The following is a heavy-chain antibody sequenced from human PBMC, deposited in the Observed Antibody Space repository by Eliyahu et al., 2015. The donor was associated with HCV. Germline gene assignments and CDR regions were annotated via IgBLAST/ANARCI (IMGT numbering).Heavy chain of an antibody. CDR1: GXTFSSYW. Sequence: EVQLVESGGGLVQPGGSLXLXCAAPGXTFSSYWMHXVRXAPGKXLVXVSRINXDGSSTSYADSVKGRFTISRDNAKNTLYLQMNSLRAEDTAVYYCARGRLTAYYFDYWGQGTLVTVSS. CDR3: ARGRLTAYYFDY. V-gene: IGHV3-74*01. J-gene: IGHJ4*02. CDR2: INXDGSST. D-gene: IGHD6-25*01.